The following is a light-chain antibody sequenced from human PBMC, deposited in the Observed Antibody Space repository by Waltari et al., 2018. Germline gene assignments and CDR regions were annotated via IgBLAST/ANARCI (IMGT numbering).Light chain of an antibody. CDR2: EVA. V-gene: IGLV2-23*02. Sequence: QSALTQPASVSGSPGQSITISYTGTSNDIGSYNIVSWYQQHPGKAPTLIIFEVAKRPSGVSSRFSGSKSGNIASLTISGLQAEDEADYYCCSYAGSSTFDVFGTGTKVTV. CDR3: CSYAGSSTFDV. CDR1: SNDIGSYNI. J-gene: IGLJ1*01.